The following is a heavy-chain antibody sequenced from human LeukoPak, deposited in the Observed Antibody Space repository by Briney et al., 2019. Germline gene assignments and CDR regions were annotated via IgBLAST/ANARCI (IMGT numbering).Heavy chain of an antibody. V-gene: IGHV1-2*02. Sequence: ASVKVSCKASGYTFTGYYMHWVRQAPGQGLEWMGWINPNSGGTNYAQKFQGRVTMTRDTSISTAYMELSRLRSDDTAVYYCAREGIITQDYDYYGMDVWGQGTTVTVSS. D-gene: IGHD3-22*01. CDR3: AREGIITQDYDYYGMDV. CDR2: INPNSGGT. CDR1: GYTFTGYY. J-gene: IGHJ6*02.